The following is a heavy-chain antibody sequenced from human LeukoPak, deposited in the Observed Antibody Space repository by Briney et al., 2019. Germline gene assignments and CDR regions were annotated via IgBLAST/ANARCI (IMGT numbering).Heavy chain of an antibody. CDR2: IYYSGST. CDR1: GGSITSSDYW. D-gene: IGHD4-17*01. Sequence: SEALSLTCTVSGGSITSSDYWWAWIRLPPGRGLEWIGSIYYSGSTYYNPSLKSRVTISVDTSKNQFSLKLSSVTAADTAVYYCARASRDYHPYYFDYWGQGTLVTVSS. CDR3: ARASRDYHPYYFDY. J-gene: IGHJ4*02. V-gene: IGHV4-39*07.